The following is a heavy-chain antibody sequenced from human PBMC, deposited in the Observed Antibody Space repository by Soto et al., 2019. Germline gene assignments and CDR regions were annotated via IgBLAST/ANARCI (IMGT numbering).Heavy chain of an antibody. CDR1: GGSVSSGSYY. J-gene: IGHJ6*02. CDR3: AREGYDIWKDYYYYGMDV. V-gene: IGHV4-61*01. D-gene: IGHD3-3*01. CDR2: IYYSGST. Sequence: PSETLSLTCTVSGGSVSSGSYYWSWIRQPPGKGLERIGYIYYSGSTNYNPSLKSRVTISVDTSKNQFSLKLSSVTAADTAVYYCAREGYDIWKDYYYYGMDVWGQGTTVTVSS.